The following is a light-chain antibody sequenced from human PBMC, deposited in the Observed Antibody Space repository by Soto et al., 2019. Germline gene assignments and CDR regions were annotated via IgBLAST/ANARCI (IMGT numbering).Light chain of an antibody. J-gene: IGKJ5*01. CDR1: QTVSSNY. CDR2: GAS. V-gene: IGKV3-20*01. CDR3: QHYVTSSIT. Sequence: EIVLTQSPDTLSLSPGERATLSCRASQTVSSNYLAWCQQRPGQAPRLLIYGASSRATGTPDRTSGGGSGTHFTLTISRLEPEDFAVYYCQHYVTSSITFGQGTRLEIK.